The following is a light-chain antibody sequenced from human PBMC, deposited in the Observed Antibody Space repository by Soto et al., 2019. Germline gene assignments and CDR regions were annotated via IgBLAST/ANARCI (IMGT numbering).Light chain of an antibody. V-gene: IGKV1-39*01. CDR2: TTS. CDR1: QTISLY. J-gene: IGKJ1*01. CDR3: QQFYNYPRT. Sequence: DVQMTQSPSSLSASLGDRVTITCRASQTISLYLNWYQQKPGKAPKLLIATTSYLQNGVPSRFSGSRSGTDFTLTISYLQSEDFGTYYCQQFYNYPRTFGQGTKVDIK.